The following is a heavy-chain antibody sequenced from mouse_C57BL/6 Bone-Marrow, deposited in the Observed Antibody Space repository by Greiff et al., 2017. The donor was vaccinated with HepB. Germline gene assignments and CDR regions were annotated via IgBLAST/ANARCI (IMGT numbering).Heavy chain of an antibody. CDR3: ARGWLAWFAY. Sequence: VQLQQSGPVLVKPGASVKMSCKASGYTFTDYYMNWVKQSHGKSLEWIGVINPYNGGTSYNQKFKGKATLTVDKSSSTAYMELNSLTSEDSAVYYCARGWLAWFAYWGQGTLVTVSA. CDR1: GYTFTDYY. CDR2: INPYNGGT. J-gene: IGHJ3*01. D-gene: IGHD1-1*02. V-gene: IGHV1-19*01.